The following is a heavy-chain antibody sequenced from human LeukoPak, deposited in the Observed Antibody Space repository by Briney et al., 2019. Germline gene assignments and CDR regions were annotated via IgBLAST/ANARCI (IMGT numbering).Heavy chain of an antibody. CDR3: AKDSYYYDSSGNFDY. V-gene: IGHV3-9*01. CDR2: ISWNSGSI. J-gene: IGHJ4*02. D-gene: IGHD3-22*01. CDR1: GFTFDDYA. Sequence: GGSLRLSYAASGFTFDDYAMHWVRQAPGKGLEWVSGISWNSGSIGYADSVKGRFTISRDNAKNSLYLQMNSLRAEDTALYYCAKDSYYYDSSGNFDYWGQGTLVTVSS.